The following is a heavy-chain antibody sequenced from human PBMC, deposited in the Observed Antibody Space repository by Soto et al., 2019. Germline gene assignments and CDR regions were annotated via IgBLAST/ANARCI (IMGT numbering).Heavy chain of an antibody. J-gene: IGHJ4*02. CDR3: ERDQGSGYFDY. CDR2: ISASGST. CDR1: GGSITSQF. Sequence: PSETLSLTCTVSGGSITSQFWSWFRQPAGKGLEWIGRISASGSTYYNPFLKSRVTLSLDTSKNQFSLKLSFVTAADTAVYYCERDQGSGYFDYWGQGTLVTVSS. D-gene: IGHD6-19*01. V-gene: IGHV4-4*07.